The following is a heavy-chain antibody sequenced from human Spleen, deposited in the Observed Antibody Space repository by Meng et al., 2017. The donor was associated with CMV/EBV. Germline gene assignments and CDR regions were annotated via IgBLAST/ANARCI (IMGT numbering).Heavy chain of an antibody. V-gene: IGHV1-8*03. J-gene: IGHJ6*02. CDR1: GYTFTSYD. CDR2: MNPNSGNT. CDR3: ARLSIEMRTTIYYTGLDV. D-gene: IGHD1/OR15-1a*01. Sequence: ASVKVSCKASGYTFTSYDINWVRQATGQGLEWMGWMNPNSGNTGYAQKFQGRVTITRNTSISTAYMELSSLRPDDTAVYYCARLSIEMRTTIYYTGLDVWGQGTTVTVSS.